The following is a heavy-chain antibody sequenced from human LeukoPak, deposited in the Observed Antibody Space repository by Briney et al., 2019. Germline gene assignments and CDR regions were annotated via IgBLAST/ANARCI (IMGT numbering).Heavy chain of an antibody. D-gene: IGHD2-21*02. J-gene: IGHJ4*02. V-gene: IGHV3-53*01. CDR3: VRDFGRPAVTDDY. Sequence: GGSLRLSCAASGFTVRSNYMSWVRQAPGKGLEWVSAIYSGGSTYYADSVKGRFTISRDDSKNTLYLQMNSLRGDDTAVYYCVRDFGRPAVTDDYWGQGTLVTVSA. CDR1: GFTVRSNY. CDR2: IYSGGST.